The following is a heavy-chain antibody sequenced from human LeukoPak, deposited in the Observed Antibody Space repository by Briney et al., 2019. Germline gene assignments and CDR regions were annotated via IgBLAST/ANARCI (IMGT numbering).Heavy chain of an antibody. CDR2: FDPEDGET. D-gene: IGHD3-22*01. V-gene: IGHV1-24*01. Sequence: ASVKVSCKASGYTFTSYGISWVRQAPGKGLEWMGGFDPEDGETIYAQKFQGRVTMTEDTSTDTAYMELSSLRSEDTAVYYCATLYYYDSSGYRVYYFDYWGQGTLVTVSS. CDR3: ATLYYYDSSGYRVYYFDY. J-gene: IGHJ4*02. CDR1: GYTFTSYG.